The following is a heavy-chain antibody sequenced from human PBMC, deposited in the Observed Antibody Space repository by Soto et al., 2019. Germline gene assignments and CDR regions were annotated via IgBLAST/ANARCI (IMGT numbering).Heavy chain of an antibody. J-gene: IGHJ4*02. D-gene: IGHD5-12*01. V-gene: IGHV3-30*18. CDR2: ISYYGTNE. Sequence: PGGSLRLSCAASGFTFSSYGMHWVRQAPGKGLEWVALISYYGTNEYYADSVKGRFTISRDNAKNTMYLQMDGLRVEDTAMYYCAKEGHSDYDSYFDYWGQGTLVTVSS. CDR3: AKEGHSDYDSYFDY. CDR1: GFTFSSYG.